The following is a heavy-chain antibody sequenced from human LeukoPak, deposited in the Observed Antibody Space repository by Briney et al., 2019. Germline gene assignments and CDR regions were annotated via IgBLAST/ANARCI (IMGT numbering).Heavy chain of an antibody. CDR2: IIPIFGTA. V-gene: IGHV1-69*13. Sequence: GASVKVSCKASGGTFSSYAISWVRQAPGQGLEWMGGIIPIFGTANYAQKFQGRVTITADESTSTAYMELSSLRSEDTAVYYCARVSPRVYCSSTSCYPVPPDYWGQGTPVTVSS. J-gene: IGHJ4*02. CDR1: GGTFSSYA. CDR3: ARVSPRVYCSSTSCYPVPPDY. D-gene: IGHD2-2*01.